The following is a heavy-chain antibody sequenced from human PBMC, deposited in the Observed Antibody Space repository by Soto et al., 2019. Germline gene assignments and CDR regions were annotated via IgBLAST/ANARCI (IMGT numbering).Heavy chain of an antibody. J-gene: IGHJ4*02. CDR2: IHPEGSST. D-gene: IGHD1-1*01. CDR3: VRGIIGLPGIDF. V-gene: IGHV3-74*01. Sequence: PGGSLRLSCAASGFTFSNYWMHWVRQAPGKGLVWVSEIHPEGSSTNHADSVKGRFTISRDNAKNTLYLQMNRLSAEDTAMYYCVRGIIGLPGIDFWGQGTLVTISS. CDR1: GFTFSNYW.